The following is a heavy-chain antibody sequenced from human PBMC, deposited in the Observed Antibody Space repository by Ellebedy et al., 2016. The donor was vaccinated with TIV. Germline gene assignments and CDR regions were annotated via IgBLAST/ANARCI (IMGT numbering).Heavy chain of an antibody. D-gene: IGHD2-2*01. CDR1: GFTVSSNY. CDR2: ISSGGTT. V-gene: IGHV3-66*01. CDR3: ARSSGWSSTTSCFDY. Sequence: GGSLRLSCAASGFTVSSNYMSWVRQAPGKGLEWVSVISSGGTTYYADSVKGRFTISRDNSKNTLYLQMNSLRAEDTAVFYCARSSGWSSTTSCFDYWGQGALVTVSS. J-gene: IGHJ4*02.